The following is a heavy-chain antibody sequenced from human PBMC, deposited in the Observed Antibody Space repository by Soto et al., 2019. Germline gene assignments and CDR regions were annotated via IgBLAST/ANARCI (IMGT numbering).Heavy chain of an antibody. Sequence: QITLKESGPTLVKPTQTLTLTCTFSGFSLSTSGVGVAWLRQPPGKALEWLAIFYWDGGKRYNPSLQNRLTITKDNSKNQVLLTMTNMDPVDTATYFCAHVVFGEFVGSFGYWGQGTLVSVSS. CDR2: FYWDGGK. CDR1: GFSLSTSGVG. J-gene: IGHJ4*02. V-gene: IGHV2-5*02. D-gene: IGHD3-10*01. CDR3: AHVVFGEFVGSFGY.